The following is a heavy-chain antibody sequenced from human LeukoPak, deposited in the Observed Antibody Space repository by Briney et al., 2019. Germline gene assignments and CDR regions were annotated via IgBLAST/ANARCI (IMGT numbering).Heavy chain of an antibody. CDR1: GFTFSSYA. CDR2: ITDSGGTT. Sequence: GGSLRLSCAASGFTFSSYAMTWVRQAPGKGLEWVSRITDSGGTTYYADSVKGRFTISRDNSKNTLYLQMNSLRADDTAVYYCATRAGVAVADSYYYYGLDVWGQGTTVTVSS. CDR3: ATRAGVAVADSYYYYGLDV. D-gene: IGHD6-19*01. J-gene: IGHJ6*02. V-gene: IGHV3-23*01.